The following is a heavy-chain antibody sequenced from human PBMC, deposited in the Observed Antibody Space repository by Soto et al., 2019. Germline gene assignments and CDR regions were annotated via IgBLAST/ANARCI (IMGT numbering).Heavy chain of an antibody. Sequence: PSETLSLTCTVSGGSISSYYWSWIRQPPGKGLEWIGYIYYSGSTNYNPSLKSRVPISVDTSKTQFSLKLSSVTAADTAVYYCARGGGEKDILGLPAAWEFDYWGQGTLVTASS. V-gene: IGHV4-59*01. CDR2: IYYSGST. CDR1: GGSISSYY. CDR3: ARGGGEKDILGLPAAWEFDY. J-gene: IGHJ4*02. D-gene: IGHD2-2*01.